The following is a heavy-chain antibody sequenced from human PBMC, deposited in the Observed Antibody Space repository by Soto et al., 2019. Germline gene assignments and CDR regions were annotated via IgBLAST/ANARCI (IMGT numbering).Heavy chain of an antibody. J-gene: IGHJ3*02. D-gene: IGHD1-26*01. CDR2: IIPILGTA. V-gene: IGHV1-69*01. CDR3: ARGPPYGSEAFDN. CDR1: GGTFSSYA. Sequence: QVQLVQSGAEVKKPGSSVKVSCKASGGTFSSYAISWVRQAPGQGLEWMGGIIPILGTANYAQKFQGRVTITADESTSTAYVELSSLRSDDQAVYYCARGPPYGSEAFDNWGRGTMVTVST.